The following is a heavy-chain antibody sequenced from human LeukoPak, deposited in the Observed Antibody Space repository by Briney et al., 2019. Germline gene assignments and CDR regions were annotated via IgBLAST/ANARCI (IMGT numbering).Heavy chain of an antibody. V-gene: IGHV3-66*01. CDR2: IYSGGST. J-gene: IGHJ6*02. CDR3: ARERVGYCSSTSCSRYYYYGMDV. CDR1: GFTVSSNY. Sequence: GGSLRLSCAASGFTVSSNYMSWVRQAPGKGLEWVSVIYSGGSTYYADSVKGRFTISRDNSKNTLYLQMNSLRAEDTAVYYCARERVGYCSSTSCSRYYYYGMDVWGQGTTVTVSS. D-gene: IGHD2-2*01.